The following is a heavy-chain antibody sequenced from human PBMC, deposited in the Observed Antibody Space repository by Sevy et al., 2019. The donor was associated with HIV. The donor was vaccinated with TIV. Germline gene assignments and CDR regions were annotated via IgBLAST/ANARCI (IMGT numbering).Heavy chain of an antibody. CDR1: GFTFSSYE. J-gene: IGHJ6*02. CDR2: ISSSGSTI. D-gene: IGHD3-22*01. CDR3: AGELLSSGSSYYYYYGMDV. V-gene: IGHV3-48*03. Sequence: GGSLKLSCAASGFTFSSYEMNWVRQAPGKGLEWVSYISSSGSTIYYADSVKGRFTISRDNAKNSLYLQMNSLRAEDTAVYYCAGELLSSGSSYYYYYGMDVWGQGTTVTVSS.